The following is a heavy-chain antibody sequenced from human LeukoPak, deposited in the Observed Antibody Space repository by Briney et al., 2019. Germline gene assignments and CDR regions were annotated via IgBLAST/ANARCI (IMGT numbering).Heavy chain of an antibody. CDR3: AAWFGESVP. Sequence: GGSLRLSCAASGFTFTSAWMSWLRQTPEKGLEWVAHMNEDGSGRFYVDSAKGRFTISRDDTQNSIYLQMNSLRVEDTAVYYCAAWFGESVPWGQGTLVTVSS. J-gene: IGHJ5*02. CDR1: GFTFTSAW. CDR2: MNEDGSGR. D-gene: IGHD3-10*01. V-gene: IGHV3-7*01.